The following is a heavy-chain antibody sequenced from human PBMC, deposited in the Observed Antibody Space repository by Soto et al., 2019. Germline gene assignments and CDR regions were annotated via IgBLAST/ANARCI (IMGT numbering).Heavy chain of an antibody. D-gene: IGHD2-2*02. CDR2: ISAYNGNT. CDR3: ARDPSYCSSTSCYNDDGYYYYYYGMDV. V-gene: IGHV1-18*01. CDR1: GYTFTSYD. Sequence: GASVKVSCKASGYTFTSYDINWVRQAPGQGLEWMGWISAYNGNTNYAQKLQGRVTMTTDTSTSTAYMELRSLRSDDTAVYYCARDPSYCSSTSCYNDDGYYYYYYGMDVWGQGTTVTVSS. J-gene: IGHJ6*02.